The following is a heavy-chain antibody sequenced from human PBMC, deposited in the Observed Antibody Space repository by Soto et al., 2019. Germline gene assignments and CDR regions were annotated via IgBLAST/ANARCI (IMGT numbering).Heavy chain of an antibody. Sequence: ASVKVSFKVSGYTLTELSMHWVRQAPGKGLEWMGGFDPEDGETIYAQKFQGRVTMTEDTSTDTAYMELSSLRSEDTAVYYCATTPADTAMVAQYYYYYYGMDVWGQGTTVTVSS. V-gene: IGHV1-24*01. CDR1: GYTLTELS. CDR3: ATTPADTAMVAQYYYYYYGMDV. D-gene: IGHD5-18*01. CDR2: FDPEDGET. J-gene: IGHJ6*02.